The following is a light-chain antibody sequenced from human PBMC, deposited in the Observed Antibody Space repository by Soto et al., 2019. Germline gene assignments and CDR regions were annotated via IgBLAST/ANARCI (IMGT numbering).Light chain of an antibody. J-gene: IGKJ4*01. CDR1: QSISSW. Sequence: DIQMTQSPSTLSASVGDRVTITCRASQSISSWLAWYQQKPVKAPKLLIYKASSLESGVPSRLSGSGSGTEFTLTISSLQPDDFATYYCQQYNSVSLLTFGGGTKVEIK. CDR2: KAS. CDR3: QQYNSVSLLT. V-gene: IGKV1-5*03.